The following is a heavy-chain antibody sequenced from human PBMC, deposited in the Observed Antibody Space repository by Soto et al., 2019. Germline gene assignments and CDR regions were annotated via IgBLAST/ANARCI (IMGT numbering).Heavy chain of an antibody. CDR2: ISYDGSNK. CDR1: GFTFSSYG. V-gene: IGHV3-30*18. Sequence: GGSLRLSCAASGFTFSSYGMHWVRQAPGKGLEWVAVISYDGSNKYYADSVKGRFTISRDNSKNTLYLQMNSLRAEDTAVYYCAKDREGYSSSWYYYYYYMDVWGKGTTVTVSS. D-gene: IGHD6-13*01. J-gene: IGHJ6*03. CDR3: AKDREGYSSSWYYYYYYMDV.